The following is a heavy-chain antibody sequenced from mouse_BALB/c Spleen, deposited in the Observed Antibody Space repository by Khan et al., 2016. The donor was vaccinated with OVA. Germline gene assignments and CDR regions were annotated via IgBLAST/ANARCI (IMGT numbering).Heavy chain of an antibody. CDR1: GFSLTNYV. CDR3: ARQPYYHYYIMDY. D-gene: IGHD2-10*01. J-gene: IGHJ4*01. V-gene: IGHV2-6-1*01. CDR2: IWSYGSP. Sequence: QMQLEASGPGLVAPSQSLSITFTLSGFSLTNYVVHLVRPPPLNGLKFLMVIWSYGSPTYNSALKSRLIISKHTSKSQVFLKMNSLQTDDTAMYYWARQPYYHYYIMDYWGQGTSVTVSS.